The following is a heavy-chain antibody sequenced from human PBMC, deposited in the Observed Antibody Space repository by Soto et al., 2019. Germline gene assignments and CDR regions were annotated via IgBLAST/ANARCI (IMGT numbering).Heavy chain of an antibody. V-gene: IGHV5-10-1*01. CDR1: GYSFTSYW. CDR3: ARHGESDSVHYYYCREV. D-gene: IGHD3-22*01. CDR2: IDPIDSYT. Sequence: VESLKISCKGSGYSFTSYWISWVRQIPWKGLEWMGRIDPIDSYTNYSPSFQGHVTISADKSISTAYLQWSSLKASDTAMYYCARHGESDSVHYYYCREVWGNGNTVIVSS. J-gene: IGHJ6*04.